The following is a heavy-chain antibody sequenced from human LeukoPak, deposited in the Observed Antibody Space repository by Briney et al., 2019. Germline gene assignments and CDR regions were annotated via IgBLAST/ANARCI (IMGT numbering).Heavy chain of an antibody. D-gene: IGHD2-15*01. V-gene: IGHV3-30-3*01. Sequence: GGSLRLSCAASGFTFSSYAMHWVRQAPGKGLEWVAVISYDGSNKYYADSVKGRFTISRDNSKNTLYLQMNSLRAEDTAVYYCAKNLYCGGGSCYPSALGMDVWGQGTTVTVSS. CDR3: AKNLYCGGGSCYPSALGMDV. J-gene: IGHJ6*02. CDR2: ISYDGSNK. CDR1: GFTFSSYA.